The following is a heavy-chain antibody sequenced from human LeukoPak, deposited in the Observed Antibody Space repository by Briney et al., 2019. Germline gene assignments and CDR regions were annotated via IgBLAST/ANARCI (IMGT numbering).Heavy chain of an antibody. CDR2: IKQDGSEK. Sequence: GGSLRLSCAASGFTFSSYWMSWVRQAPGKGLEWVANIKQDGSEKYYVDSVKGRFTISRDNAKNSLYLQMNSLRAEDTAVYYCARDGPYDFWSGYYYFDYWGQGTLVTVSS. J-gene: IGHJ4*02. D-gene: IGHD3-3*01. CDR3: ARDGPYDFWSGYYYFDY. CDR1: GFTFSSYW. V-gene: IGHV3-7*01.